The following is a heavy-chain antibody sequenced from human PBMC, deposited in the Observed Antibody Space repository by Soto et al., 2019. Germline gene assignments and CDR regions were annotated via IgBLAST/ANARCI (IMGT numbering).Heavy chain of an antibody. V-gene: IGHV3-74*01. Sequence: PWGSLRLSCAASGFTFINYWTHCFRQAPGKGLVWVSRINGDGSTTTYADFVKGRFTISRDNAKNTLYLQMDSLGADDTAVYYCTRGGTSATYWGLFDYWGQGALVTVSS. J-gene: IGHJ4*02. CDR3: TRGGTSATYWGLFDY. CDR1: GFTFINYW. D-gene: IGHD7-27*01. CDR2: INGDGSTT.